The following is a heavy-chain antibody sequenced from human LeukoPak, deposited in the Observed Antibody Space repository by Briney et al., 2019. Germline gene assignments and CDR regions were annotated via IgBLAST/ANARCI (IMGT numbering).Heavy chain of an antibody. Sequence: GGSLRLSCAASGFTFMNHAMNWVRQAPGKGLEWVSSISSSSSYTYYADSVRGRFTISRDNARNSLYLQMSSLRAEDTAVYYCASVHQVRGVTVYDYWGLGTLVTVSS. CDR1: GFTFMNHA. J-gene: IGHJ4*02. CDR2: ISSSSSYT. V-gene: IGHV3-21*01. D-gene: IGHD3-10*01. CDR3: ASVHQVRGVTVYDY.